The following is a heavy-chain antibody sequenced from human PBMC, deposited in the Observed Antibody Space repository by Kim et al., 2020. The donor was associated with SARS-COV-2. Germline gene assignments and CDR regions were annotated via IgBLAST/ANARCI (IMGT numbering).Heavy chain of an antibody. D-gene: IGHD6-6*01. V-gene: IGHV3-23*01. CDR2: ISGSGGST. Sequence: GGSLRLSCAASGFTFSSYAMSWVRQAPGKGLEWVSAISGSGGSTYYADSVKGRFTISRDNSKNTLYLQMNSLRAEDTAVYYCAKSGSQTSSSPHRWYYYYGMDVWGQGTTVTVSS. CDR1: GFTFSSYA. CDR3: AKSGSQTSSSPHRWYYYYGMDV. J-gene: IGHJ6*02.